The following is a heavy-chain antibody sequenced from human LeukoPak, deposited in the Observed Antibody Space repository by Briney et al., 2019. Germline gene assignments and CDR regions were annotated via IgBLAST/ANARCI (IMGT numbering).Heavy chain of an antibody. D-gene: IGHD5-18*01. J-gene: IGHJ4*02. CDR1: GGSFSGYY. V-gene: IGHV4-34*01. CDR3: VRVRGGYSYGIDY. CDR2: IDHSGST. Sequence: PSETLSLTCAVYGGSFSGYYWSWIRQPPGKGLEWIGEIDHSGSTNYNPSLKSRVTISVDTSKNQFSLKLSSVTAADTAVYYCVRVRGGYSYGIDYWGQGTLVTVSS.